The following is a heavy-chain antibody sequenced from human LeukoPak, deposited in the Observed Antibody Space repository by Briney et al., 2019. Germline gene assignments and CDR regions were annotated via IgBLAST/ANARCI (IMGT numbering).Heavy chain of an antibody. Sequence: SETLSLTCIVSGDSIINYYWSWIRQPAGKGLEWIGRIYTSGSTNYNPSLKSRVTISVDKSKNQVSLRLSSVTAADTAVYYCARTASSYNWYFDLWGRGTLVTVSS. CDR2: IYTSGST. CDR3: ARTASSYNWYFDL. J-gene: IGHJ2*01. V-gene: IGHV4-4*07. CDR1: GDSIINYY. D-gene: IGHD4-11*01.